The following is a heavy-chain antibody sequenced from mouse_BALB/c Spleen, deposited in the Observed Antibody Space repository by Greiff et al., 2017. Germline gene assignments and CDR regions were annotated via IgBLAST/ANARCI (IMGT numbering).Heavy chain of an antibody. J-gene: IGHJ2*01. D-gene: IGHD4-1*01. CDR1: GYTFTSYN. CDR3: ARHKGTGSDY. Sequence: LQQPGAELVKPGASVKMSCKASGYTFTSYNMHWVKQTPGQGLEWIGAIYPGNGDTSYNQKFKGKATLTADKSSSTAYMQLSSLTSEDSAVYYCARHKGTGSDYWGQGTTLTVSS. CDR2: IYPGNGDT. V-gene: IGHV1-12*01.